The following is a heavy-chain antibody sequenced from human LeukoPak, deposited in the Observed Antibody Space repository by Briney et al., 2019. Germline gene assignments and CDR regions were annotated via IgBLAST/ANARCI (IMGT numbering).Heavy chain of an antibody. D-gene: IGHD6-13*01. Sequence: SETLSLTCTVSGGSISDYYWSWIRQPPGKGLEWVGYIDYSGSTNYNPSLKSRVTISVDKSKNQFSLKLSSVTAADTAVYYCESGGAAAGSYWGQGTLVTVSS. V-gene: IGHV4-59*12. J-gene: IGHJ4*02. CDR2: IDYSGST. CDR3: ESGGAAAGSY. CDR1: GGSISDYY.